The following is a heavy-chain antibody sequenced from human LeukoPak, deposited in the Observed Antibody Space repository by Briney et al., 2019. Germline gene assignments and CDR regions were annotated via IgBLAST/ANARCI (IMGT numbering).Heavy chain of an antibody. D-gene: IGHD6-6*01. V-gene: IGHV1-46*01. J-gene: IGHJ5*02. CDR2: INPSGGST. CDR3: ARDGGGQLVRNWFDP. CDR1: GYTFTSYY. Sequence: ASVKVSCKASGYTFTSYYMHWVRQAPGQGLEWMGIINPSGGSTSYAQKLQGRVTMTRDTSTSTVYMELSSLRSEDTAVYYCARDGGGQLVRNWFDPWGQGTLVTVSS.